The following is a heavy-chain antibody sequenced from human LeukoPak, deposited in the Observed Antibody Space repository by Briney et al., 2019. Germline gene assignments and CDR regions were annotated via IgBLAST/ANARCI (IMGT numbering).Heavy chain of an antibody. CDR2: MNPNSGNT. V-gene: IGHV1-8*03. CDR3: VSPHRIHRKTFDY. Sequence: GASVKVSCKASGYTFTSYDINWVRQATGKGLDWRGWMNPNSGNTGYAQKFQGRVTITRNTSISTAYMELSSLRSEDTAVYYCVSPHRIHRKTFDYWGQGTLVTVSS. J-gene: IGHJ4*02. CDR1: GYTFTSYD.